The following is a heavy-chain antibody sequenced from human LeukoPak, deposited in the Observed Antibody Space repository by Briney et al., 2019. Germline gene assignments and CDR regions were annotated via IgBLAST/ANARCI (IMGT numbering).Heavy chain of an antibody. Sequence: GGSLRLSCTASGFTFGDYAMSWVRQAPGKGLEWVGFIRSKAYGGTTEYAASVKGRFTISRDDSKSIAYLQMNSLKTEDTAVYYCTRDKGFGETIPYYYYYMDVWGKGTTVTVSS. J-gene: IGHJ6*03. CDR3: TRDKGFGETIPYYYYYMDV. CDR1: GFTFGDYA. V-gene: IGHV3-49*04. D-gene: IGHD3-10*01. CDR2: IRSKAYGGTT.